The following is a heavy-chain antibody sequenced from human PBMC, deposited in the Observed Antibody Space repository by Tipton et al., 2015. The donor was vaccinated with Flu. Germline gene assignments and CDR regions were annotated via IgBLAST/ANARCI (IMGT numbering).Heavy chain of an antibody. CDR1: GFTVSSNY. D-gene: IGHD2-2*01. Sequence: SLRLSCVVSGFTVSSNYMTWVRQAPGKGLEWVSVIYSGGSTKYADSVKGRFTISRDNSKNTLYLQMNSLGAEDTAVYYCARGRGYCVTTTCLLPFDFWGQGTLVTVSS. CDR3: ARGRGYCVTTTCLLPFDF. J-gene: IGHJ4*02. V-gene: IGHV3-53*01. CDR2: IYSGGST.